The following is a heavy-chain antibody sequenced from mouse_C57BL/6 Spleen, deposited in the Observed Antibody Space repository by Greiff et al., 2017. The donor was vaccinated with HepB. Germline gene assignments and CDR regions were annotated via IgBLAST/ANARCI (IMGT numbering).Heavy chain of an antibody. CDR3: ARSRELLRFDY. J-gene: IGHJ2*01. Sequence: QVQLKESGAELVRPGTSVKVSCKASGYAFTNYLIEWVKQRPGQGLEWIGVINPGSGGTNYNEKFKGKATLTADKSSSTAYMQLSSLTSEDSAVYFCARSRELLRFDYWGQGTTLTVSS. D-gene: IGHD1-1*01. V-gene: IGHV1-54*01. CDR1: GYAFTNYL. CDR2: INPGSGGT.